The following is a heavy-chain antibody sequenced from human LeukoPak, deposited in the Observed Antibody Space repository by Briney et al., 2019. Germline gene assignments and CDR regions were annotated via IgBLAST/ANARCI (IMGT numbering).Heavy chain of an antibody. J-gene: IGHJ4*02. Sequence: GGSLRLSCAASGFTFSSFGMHWVRQAPDKGLEWVAVTPNDRRNNYYAESVKGRFTISRDNSKSTLYLQMNSLSTEDTAVYYCATSRDFYDTSGYYPYYFDCWGQGTLVTVSS. CDR2: TPNDRRNN. CDR3: ATSRDFYDTSGYYPYYFDC. V-gene: IGHV3-30*03. CDR1: GFTFSSFG. D-gene: IGHD3-22*01.